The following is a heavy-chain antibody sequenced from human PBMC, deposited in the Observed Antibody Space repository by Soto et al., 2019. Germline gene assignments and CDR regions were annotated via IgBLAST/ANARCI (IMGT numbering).Heavy chain of an antibody. CDR3: ARVDFWSGYYTVDY. V-gene: IGHV3-53*01. CDR2: IYSGGST. CDR1: GFTVSSNY. J-gene: IGHJ4*02. D-gene: IGHD3-3*01. Sequence: EVQLVESGGGLIQPGGSLRLSCAASGFTVSSNYMSWVRQAPGKGLEWVSVIYSGGSTYYADSVKGRFTISRDNSKNPLYLQMNSLRAEDTAVYYCARVDFWSGYYTVDYWGQGTLVTVSS.